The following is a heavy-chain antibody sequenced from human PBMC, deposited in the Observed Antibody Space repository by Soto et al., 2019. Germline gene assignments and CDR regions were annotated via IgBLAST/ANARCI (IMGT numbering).Heavy chain of an antibody. V-gene: IGHV3-23*01. J-gene: IGHJ5*02. Sequence: GGSLRLSCAASGFTFSSYAMSWVRQAPGKGLEWVSAISGSGGSTYYADSVKGRSTISRDNSKNTLYLQMNSLRAEDTAVYYCAKALLYSSSWYSGGGFDPWGQGTLVTVSS. CDR2: ISGSGGST. CDR3: AKALLYSSSWYSGGGFDP. CDR1: GFTFSSYA. D-gene: IGHD6-13*01.